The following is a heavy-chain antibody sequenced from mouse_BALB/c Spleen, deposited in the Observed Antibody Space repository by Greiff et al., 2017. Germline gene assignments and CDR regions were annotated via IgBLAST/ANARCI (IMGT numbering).Heavy chain of an antibody. CDR1: GYTFSSYW. V-gene: IGHV1-9*01. J-gene: IGHJ1*01. CDR2: ILPGSGST. Sequence: VQRVESGAELMKPGASVKISCKATGYTFSSYWIEWVKQRPGHGLEWIGEILPGSGSTNYNEKFKGKATFTADTSSNTAYMQLSSLTSEDSAVYYCARATVVGYWYFDVWGAGTTVTVSS. CDR3: ARATVVGYWYFDV. D-gene: IGHD1-1*01.